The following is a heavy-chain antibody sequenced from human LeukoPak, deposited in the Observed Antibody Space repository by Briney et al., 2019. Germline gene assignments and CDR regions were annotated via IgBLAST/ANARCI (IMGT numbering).Heavy chain of an antibody. Sequence: GGSLRLSCSASGFTFSNHAMHWVRQAPGKGLKYVSAIVPNGSTYYADSVKGRFTISRDNSKNTLYLQMSSLRAEDSAMYYCVKDIVDVVATGSIWGQGTLVTVSS. J-gene: IGHJ4*02. D-gene: IGHD5-12*01. CDR1: GFTFSNHA. CDR3: VKDIVDVVATGSI. CDR2: IVPNGST. V-gene: IGHV3-64D*06.